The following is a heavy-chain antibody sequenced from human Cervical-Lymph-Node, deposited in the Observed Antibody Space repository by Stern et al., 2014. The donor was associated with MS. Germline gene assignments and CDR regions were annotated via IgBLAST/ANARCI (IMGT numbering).Heavy chain of an antibody. J-gene: IGHJ2*01. CDR3: ARGLMWYFDI. D-gene: IGHD3-16*01. CDR2: IYYSGSI. Sequence: QLQLQESGPGLVKPSQTLSLTCTVSGGSISSGGYYWSWNRQHPGKGLEWIGPIYYSGSIYYNPSLKSRGSISVDTSKNHISLKLSSVTAADTAVYYCARGLMWYFDIWGRGTLVTVSS. V-gene: IGHV4-31*03. CDR1: GGSISSGGYY.